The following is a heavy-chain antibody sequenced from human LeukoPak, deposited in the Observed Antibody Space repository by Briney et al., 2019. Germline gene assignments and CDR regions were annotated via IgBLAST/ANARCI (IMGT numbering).Heavy chain of an antibody. Sequence: PGGSLRLSCAASGFTFSNYAMTWVRQAPGKGLEWVSAIRSSGGSTYYADSVKGQFTISRDNSKNTLYLQMNSLRAEDTAVYYCAIARGGYSSSWQADYWGQGTLVTVSS. D-gene: IGHD6-13*01. J-gene: IGHJ4*02. V-gene: IGHV3-23*01. CDR2: IRSSGGST. CDR1: GFTFSNYA. CDR3: AIARGGYSSSWQADY.